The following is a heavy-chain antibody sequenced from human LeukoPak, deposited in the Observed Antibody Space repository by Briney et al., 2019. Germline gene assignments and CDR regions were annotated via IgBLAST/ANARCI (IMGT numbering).Heavy chain of an antibody. J-gene: IGHJ4*02. V-gene: IGHV4-4*02. CDR3: ARAAYSGSYHSDY. CDR2: MYLSGTT. CDR1: GDSINSLDL. D-gene: IGHD1-26*01. Sequence: PSETLSLTCTVSGDSINSLDLWSWVRQPPGKGLEWIGEMYLSGTTHSNPSVKSRVTISIDKSKNQFFLNLSSVTAADTAVYYCARAAYSGSYHSDYWGQGTLVTVSS.